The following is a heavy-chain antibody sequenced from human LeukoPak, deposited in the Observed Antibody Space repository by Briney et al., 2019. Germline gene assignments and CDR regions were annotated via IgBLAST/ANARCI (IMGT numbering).Heavy chain of an antibody. CDR2: IYPGDSDT. CDR1: GYSFTSYW. V-gene: IGHV5-51*01. CDR3: ARAKGYCSGGSCYSFDP. Sequence: GESLMISCKGSGYSFTSYWIGWVRQMPGKGLEWMGIIYPGDSDTRYSPSFQGQVTISADKSISTAYLQWSSLKASDTAMYYCARAKGYCSGGSCYSFDPWGQGTLVTVSS. D-gene: IGHD2-15*01. J-gene: IGHJ5*02.